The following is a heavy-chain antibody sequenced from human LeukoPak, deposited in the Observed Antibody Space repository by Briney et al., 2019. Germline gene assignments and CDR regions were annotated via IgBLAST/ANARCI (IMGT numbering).Heavy chain of an antibody. Sequence: SETLSLTCTVSGGSISSYYWSWIRQPAGKGLEWIGRIYTSGSTNYNPSLKSRVTMSVDTSKNQFSLKLSSVTAADTAVYYCARFLGRGRPTLAGPGNFDLWGRGTLFSVSS. D-gene: IGHD3-10*01. J-gene: IGHJ2*01. CDR1: GGSISSYY. CDR3: ARFLGRGRPTLAGPGNFDL. CDR2: IYTSGST. V-gene: IGHV4-4*07.